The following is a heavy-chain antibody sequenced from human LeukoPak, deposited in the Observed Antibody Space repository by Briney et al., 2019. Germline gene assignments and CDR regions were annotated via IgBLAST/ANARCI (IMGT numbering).Heavy chain of an antibody. CDR2: IYYSGST. Sequence: SETLSLTCTVSGGSISSSSYYWGWIRQSPGKGLESIGNIYYSGSTYYNPSLKSRVTISVDTSKNQFSLKLSSVTAADTAVYYCARQWSSGWYGYFDYWGQGTLVTVSS. CDR1: GGSISSSSYY. J-gene: IGHJ4*02. CDR3: ARQWSSGWYGYFDY. V-gene: IGHV4-39*01. D-gene: IGHD6-19*01.